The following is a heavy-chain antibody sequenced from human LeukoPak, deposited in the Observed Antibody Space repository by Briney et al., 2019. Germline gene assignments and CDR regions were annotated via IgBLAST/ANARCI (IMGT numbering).Heavy chain of an antibody. V-gene: IGHV4-39*01. J-gene: IGHJ4*02. CDR1: GGSISSSSYY. CDR3: ARPRQSTSGYYFDY. Sequence: SETLSLTCTVSGGSISSSSYYWGWIRQPPGKGLEWIGSIYYSGSTYYNPSLKSRVTISVDTSKNQFSLKLSSVTAADTAVYYWARPRQSTSGYYFDYWGQGTLVTVSS. D-gene: IGHD1-26*01. CDR2: IYYSGST.